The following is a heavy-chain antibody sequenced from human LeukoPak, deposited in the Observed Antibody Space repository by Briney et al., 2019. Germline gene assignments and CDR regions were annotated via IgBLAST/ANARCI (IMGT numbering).Heavy chain of an antibody. V-gene: IGHV1-18*01. CDR1: GYIFTSYG. Sequence: ASVRVSCKASGYIFTSYGLSWVRQAPGQGLEWMGWISSNNGHTHYAQKFQGRLAITRDMSTRTVDMELRSLRSDDTAVYYCARDMRHYRYYESDEYYFNFEYWGQGTLVTVSS. D-gene: IGHD3-22*01. CDR3: ARDMRHYRYYESDEYYFNFEY. J-gene: IGHJ4*02. CDR2: ISSNNGHT.